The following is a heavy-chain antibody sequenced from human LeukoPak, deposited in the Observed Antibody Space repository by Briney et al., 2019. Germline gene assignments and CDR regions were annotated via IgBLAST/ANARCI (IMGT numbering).Heavy chain of an antibody. CDR1: GFTFSSYG. D-gene: IGHD1-26*01. CDR2: IWYDGSNK. V-gene: IGHV3-33*01. J-gene: IGHJ4*02. Sequence: GGSLRLSCAASGFTFSSYGMHWVRQAPGKGLEWVAVIWYDGSNKYYADSVKGRFTISRDNSKNTLYLQMNSLRAEDTAVYYCARDISYSGVASFDYWGQGTLVTVS. CDR3: ARDISYSGVASFDY.